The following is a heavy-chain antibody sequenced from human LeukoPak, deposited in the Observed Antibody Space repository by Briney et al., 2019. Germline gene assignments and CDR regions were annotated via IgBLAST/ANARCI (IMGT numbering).Heavy chain of an antibody. J-gene: IGHJ4*02. CDR3: ARLAGYCTSTSCYGSFDY. CDR2: FYPGDPDT. D-gene: IGHD2-2*03. Sequence: GGSLKISCKGSGYTFTNYWVGWVRQMPGKGLEWMGIFYPGDPDTRYNPSFQGQFTISVDKSISTAFLQWSSLKASDTAMYYCARLAGYCTSTSCYGSFDYWGQGTLVTVSS. CDR1: GYTFTNYW. V-gene: IGHV5-51*01.